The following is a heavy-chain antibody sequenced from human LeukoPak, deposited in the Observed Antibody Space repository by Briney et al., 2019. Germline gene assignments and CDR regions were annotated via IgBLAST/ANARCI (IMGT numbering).Heavy chain of an antibody. J-gene: IGHJ4*02. CDR3: ARDMVAVAGVGDY. V-gene: IGHV1-2*02. D-gene: IGHD6-19*01. CDR2: INPNSGGT. CDR1: GYTFTGYY. Sequence: ACVKVSCKASGYTFTGYYMHWVRQAPGQGLEWMGWINPNSGGTNYAQKFQGRVTMTRDTSISTAYMELSRLRSDDTAVYYCARDMVAVAGVGDYWGQGTLVTVSS.